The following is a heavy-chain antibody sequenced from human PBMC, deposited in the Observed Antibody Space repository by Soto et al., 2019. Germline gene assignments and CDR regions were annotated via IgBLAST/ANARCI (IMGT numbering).Heavy chain of an antibody. CDR2: IYWDDDK. D-gene: IGHD3-3*01. CDR3: AHRGIGVSQSNYGDFDY. Sequence: QITLKESGPTLVKPTQPLTLTCTFSGFSLSTSGVGVGWIRQPPGKALEGLVIIYWDDDKRYSPSLRSRLTISKDTSKSQVVLIMTNVDPKDTATYFCAHRGIGVSQSNYGDFDYLGQGILVTVSS. CDR1: GFSLSTSGVG. J-gene: IGHJ4*02. V-gene: IGHV2-5*02.